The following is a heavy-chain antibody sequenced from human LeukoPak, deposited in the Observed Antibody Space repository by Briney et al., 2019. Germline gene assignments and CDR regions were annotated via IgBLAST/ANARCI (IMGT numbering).Heavy chain of an antibody. CDR3: VRGRYNYGYIFDY. CDR1: GFTFSTFA. CDR2: IFPSGGEI. J-gene: IGHJ4*02. D-gene: IGHD5-18*01. Sequence: GGSLRLSCAASGFTFSTFAMIWVRQPPGKGLEWVSSIFPSGGEIHYADSVRGRFTISRDNSKSTLSLQMNSLRAEDTAVYYCVRGRYNYGYIFDYWGQGTLVTVSS. V-gene: IGHV3-23*01.